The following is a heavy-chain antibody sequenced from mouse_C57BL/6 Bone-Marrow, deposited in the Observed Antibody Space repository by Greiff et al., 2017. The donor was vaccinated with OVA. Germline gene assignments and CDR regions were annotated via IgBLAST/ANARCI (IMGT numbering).Heavy chain of an antibody. D-gene: IGHD2-2*01. CDR2: IYPRDGST. CDR3: ARAVWLRIFDY. J-gene: IGHJ2*01. CDR1: GYTFTDHT. V-gene: IGHV1-78*01. Sequence: VQLQQSDAELAKPGASVKISCKVSGYTFTDHTIHWMKQRPEQGLEWIGYIYPRDGSTKYNEKFKDKATLTADKSSSAAYMQLNSLTSEDAAVYCCARAVWLRIFDYWGQGTTLTVSS.